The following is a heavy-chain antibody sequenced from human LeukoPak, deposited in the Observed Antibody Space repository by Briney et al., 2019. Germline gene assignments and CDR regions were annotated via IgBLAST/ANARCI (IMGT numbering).Heavy chain of an antibody. CDR2: MNPNSGNT. J-gene: IGHJ4*02. CDR1: GYTFTSYD. Sequence: ASVKVSCKASGYTFTSYDINWVRQATGQGLEWMGWMNPNSGNTGYAQKFQGRVTMTRNTSISTAYMELSSLRSEDTAVYYCATEGRDSKQRPVDYWGQGTLVTVSS. D-gene: IGHD1/OR15-1a*01. V-gene: IGHV1-8*01. CDR3: ATEGRDSKQRPVDY.